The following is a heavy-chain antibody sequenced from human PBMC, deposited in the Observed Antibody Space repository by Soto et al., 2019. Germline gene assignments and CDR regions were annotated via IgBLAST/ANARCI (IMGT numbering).Heavy chain of an antibody. CDR2: IYYSGST. D-gene: IGHD1-26*01. CDR3: ARHSASCQWFDY. J-gene: IGHJ5*01. V-gene: IGHV4-31*03. CDR1: GGSIISGGYY. Sequence: QVQLQESGPGLVNPSQTLSLTCSVSGGSIISGGYYWSWIRQYPEKGLEWIGYIYYSGSTNYIPSLKSRVIVSLGTSSHPFSLDLRSVTAADTAIYYCARHSASCQWFDYWGQGNLVTVSS.